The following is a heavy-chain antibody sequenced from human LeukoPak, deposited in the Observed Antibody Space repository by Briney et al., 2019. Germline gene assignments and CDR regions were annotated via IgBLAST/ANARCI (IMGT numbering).Heavy chain of an antibody. CDR3: ARQPGYSYGLNCFDP. D-gene: IGHD5-18*01. CDR2: IYYSGST. CDR1: GGSISSSNYY. Sequence: SETRSPICTVSGGSISSSNYYWGWIRQPPGKGLEWIGSIYYSGSTYYNPSLKSRVTISVDTSKNQFSLKLSSVTAADTAVYYCARQPGYSYGLNCFDPWGQGTQVTVSS. J-gene: IGHJ5*02. V-gene: IGHV4-39*01.